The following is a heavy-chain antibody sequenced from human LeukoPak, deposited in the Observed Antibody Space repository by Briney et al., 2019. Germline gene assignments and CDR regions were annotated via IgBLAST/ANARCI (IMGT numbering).Heavy chain of an antibody. CDR3: ARDMGGYYYYMDV. D-gene: IGHD3-16*01. J-gene: IGHJ6*03. Sequence: GGSLRLSCAAPGFTFNSYSMNWVRQAPGKGPGWVSYISSSSSTIYYADSVKGRFTISRDNAKNSLYLQMNSLRAEDTAVYYCARDMGGYYYYMDVWGKGTTVTVSS. CDR2: ISSSSSTI. CDR1: GFTFNSYS. V-gene: IGHV3-48*01.